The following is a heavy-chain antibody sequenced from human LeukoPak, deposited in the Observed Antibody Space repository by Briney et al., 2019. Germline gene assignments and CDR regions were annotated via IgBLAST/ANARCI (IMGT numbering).Heavy chain of an antibody. Sequence: ASVKVSCKASGYTFTSYAMHWVRQASGQRLEWMGWINAGNGNTKYSQKFQGRVTITRDTSASTAYMELSSLRSEDTAVYYCARSERERAFDIWGQGTMVTVSS. V-gene: IGHV1-3*01. J-gene: IGHJ3*02. CDR2: INAGNGNT. CDR3: ARSERERAFDI. CDR1: GYTFTSYA. D-gene: IGHD1-1*01.